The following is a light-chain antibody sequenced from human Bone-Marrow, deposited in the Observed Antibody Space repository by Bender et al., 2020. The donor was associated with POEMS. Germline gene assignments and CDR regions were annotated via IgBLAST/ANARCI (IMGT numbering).Light chain of an antibody. Sequence: QSALTQPASVSGSPGQSITISCTGTNSDVGSFNLVSWYQQHPGKAPKLLIFDVNERPSGVSTRFSGSKSGNTASLTISGLQTEDEANYYCSSYTSNSTPVFGGGTKLTVL. V-gene: IGLV2-14*02. CDR2: DVN. CDR3: SSYTSNSTPV. CDR1: NSDVGSFNL. J-gene: IGLJ2*01.